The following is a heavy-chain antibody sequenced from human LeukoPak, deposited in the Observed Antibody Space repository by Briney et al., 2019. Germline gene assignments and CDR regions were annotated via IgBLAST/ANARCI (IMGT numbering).Heavy chain of an antibody. J-gene: IGHJ3*02. Sequence: GGSLRLFCAASGFFFSTYPMDWVRQAPGKGLEWVALILHDGSDKNYADSVKGRFTISRDNSKNTVHLQMNSLRPEDTAAYYCVRDGMASTPNAFDMWGQGTMVTVSS. CDR1: GFFFSTYP. CDR2: ILHDGSDK. D-gene: IGHD6-19*01. V-gene: IGHV3-30*04. CDR3: VRDGMASTPNAFDM.